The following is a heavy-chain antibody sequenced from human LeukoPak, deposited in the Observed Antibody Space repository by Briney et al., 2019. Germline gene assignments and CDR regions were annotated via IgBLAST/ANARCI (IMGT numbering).Heavy chain of an antibody. CDR2: ISWNSGSI. D-gene: IGHD2-21*02. V-gene: IGHV3-9*01. J-gene: IGHJ4*02. Sequence: GGSLRLSCAASGFTFDDYAMHWVRQAPGEGLEWVSGISWNSGSIGYADSVKGRFTISRDNAKNSLYLQMNSLRAEDTAVYYCARPPGDSGYWGQGTLVTVSS. CDR1: GFTFDDYA. CDR3: ARPPGDSGY.